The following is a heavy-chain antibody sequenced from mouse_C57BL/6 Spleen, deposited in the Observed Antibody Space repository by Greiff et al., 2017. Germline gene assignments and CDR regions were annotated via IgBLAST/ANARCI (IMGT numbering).Heavy chain of an antibody. D-gene: IGHD2-1*01. Sequence: VQLQQSGPELVKPGASVKMSCKASGYTFTDYNMHWVKQSHGKSLEWIGYINPNNGGTSYNQKFKGKATLTVNKSSSTAYMELRSLTSEDSAVYYCASGDYGNYVSYAMDYWGQGTSVTVSS. CDR2: INPNNGGT. CDR3: ASGDYGNYVSYAMDY. V-gene: IGHV1-22*01. CDR1: GYTFTDYN. J-gene: IGHJ4*01.